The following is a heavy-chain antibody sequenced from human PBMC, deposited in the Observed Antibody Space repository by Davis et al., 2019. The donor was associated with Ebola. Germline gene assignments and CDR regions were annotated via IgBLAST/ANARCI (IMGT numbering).Heavy chain of an antibody. CDR2: INPNSGGT. Sequence: ASVKVSCKASGYTFTSYYMHWVRQAPGQGLEWMGRINPNSGGTNYAQKFQGRVTMTRDTSISTAYMELSRLRSDDTAVYYCARDSEGRVAARFDPWGQGTLVTVSS. V-gene: IGHV1-2*06. CDR1: GYTFTSYY. CDR3: ARDSEGRVAARFDP. D-gene: IGHD2-15*01. J-gene: IGHJ5*02.